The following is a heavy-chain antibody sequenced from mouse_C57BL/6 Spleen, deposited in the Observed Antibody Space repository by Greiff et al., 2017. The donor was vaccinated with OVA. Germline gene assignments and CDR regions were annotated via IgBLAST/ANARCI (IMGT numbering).Heavy chain of an antibody. CDR3: ARGGHYYGSPYWYFDV. CDR2: INPSNGGT. D-gene: IGHD1-1*01. Sequence: QVQLQQPGTELVKPGASVKLSCKASGYTFTRYWLHWVKQRPGHGLEWIGNINPSNGGTKYNEKFKSKATLTVDKSSITAYMQLSSLPSEDSAVYYCARGGHYYGSPYWYFDVWGTGTTVTVSS. V-gene: IGHV1-53*01. J-gene: IGHJ1*03. CDR1: GYTFTRYW.